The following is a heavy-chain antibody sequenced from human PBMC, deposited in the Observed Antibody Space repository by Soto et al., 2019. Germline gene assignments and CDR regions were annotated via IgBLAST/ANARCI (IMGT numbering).Heavy chain of an antibody. CDR3: AREIDRVGSWPPTYGMDV. CDR2: IYSGGST. D-gene: IGHD3-16*01. Sequence: ESGGGLIQPGGSLRLSCAASGFTVSSNYMSWVRQAPGKGLEWVSVIYSGGSTYYADSVKGRFTISRDNSKNTLYLQMNSLRAEDTAVYYCAREIDRVGSWPPTYGMDVWGQGTTVTVSS. J-gene: IGHJ6*02. V-gene: IGHV3-53*01. CDR1: GFTVSSNY.